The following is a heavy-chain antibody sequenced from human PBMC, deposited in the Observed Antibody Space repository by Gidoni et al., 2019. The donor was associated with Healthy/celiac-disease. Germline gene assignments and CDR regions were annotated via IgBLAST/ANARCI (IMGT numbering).Heavy chain of an antibody. CDR3: ARDGHYCSGGSCGLDY. J-gene: IGHJ4*02. CDR2: IWYDGSNK. V-gene: IGHV3-33*01. CDR1: GFPFSSYG. D-gene: IGHD2-15*01. Sequence: QVQLVESGGGVVQPGRSLRLSCAASGFPFSSYGMHWVRQAPGKGLEWVAVIWYDGSNKYYADSVKGRFTISRDNSKNTLYLQMNSLRAEDTAVYYCARDGHYCSGGSCGLDYWGQGTLVTVSS.